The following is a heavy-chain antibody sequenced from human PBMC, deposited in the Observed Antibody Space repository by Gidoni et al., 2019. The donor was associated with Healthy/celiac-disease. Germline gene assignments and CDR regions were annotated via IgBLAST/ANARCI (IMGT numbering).Heavy chain of an antibody. D-gene: IGHD3-22*01. CDR3: AKVWYYYDSSDY. CDR2: INSDGSST. J-gene: IGHJ4*02. V-gene: IGHV3-74*01. Sequence: EVQLVESGGGLVQPGGSLRLSCAASGFTFSRYWMHWVRQAPGKGLVWVSRINSDGSSTTDADSVKGRLTISRDNAKNTLYLKMNSLRAEDTAVYYCAKVWYYYDSSDYWGQGTLVTVSS. CDR1: GFTFSRYW.